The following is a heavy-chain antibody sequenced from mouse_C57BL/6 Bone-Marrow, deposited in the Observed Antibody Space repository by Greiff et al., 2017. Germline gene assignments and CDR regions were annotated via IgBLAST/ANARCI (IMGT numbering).Heavy chain of an antibody. CDR3: ARELLPLYYFDD. D-gene: IGHD2-3*01. CDR1: GYSITSGYY. CDR2: ISYDGSN. Sequence: EVKLMESGPGLVKPSQSLSLTCSVTGYSITSGYYWNWIRQFPGNKLEWMGYISYDGSNNYNPSLKNRISITRDTSKNQFFLKLNSVTTEDTATYYCARELLPLYYFDDWGQGTTLTVSS. J-gene: IGHJ2*01. V-gene: IGHV3-6*01.